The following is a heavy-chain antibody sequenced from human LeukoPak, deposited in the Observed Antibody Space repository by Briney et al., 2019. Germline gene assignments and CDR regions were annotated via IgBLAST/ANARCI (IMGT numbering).Heavy chain of an antibody. CDR2: IYYSGST. D-gene: IGHD3-3*01. V-gene: IGHV4-39*07. J-gene: IGHJ4*02. CDR1: GGSISSGSYY. Sequence: SETLSLTCTVSGGSISSGSYYWGWIRQPPGKGLEWIGSIYYSGSTYYNPSLKSRVTISVDTSKNQFSLKLSSVTAADTAVYYCAREALFWSGYYIEDFDYWGQGTLVTVSS. CDR3: AREALFWSGYYIEDFDY.